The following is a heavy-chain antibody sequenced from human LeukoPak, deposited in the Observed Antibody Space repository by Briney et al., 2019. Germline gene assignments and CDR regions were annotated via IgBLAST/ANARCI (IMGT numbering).Heavy chain of an antibody. CDR1: GGSISSYY. V-gene: IGHV4-59*08. Sequence: SETLSLTCTVSGGSISSYYWSWIRQPPGKDLEWIGYIYYSGNTYYNPSLKSRVTISLDTSKNQFSLKLSSVTAADTAVYYCARIGNYYFDYWGQGTLVTVSS. J-gene: IGHJ4*02. D-gene: IGHD1-1*01. CDR3: ARIGNYYFDY. CDR2: IYYSGNT.